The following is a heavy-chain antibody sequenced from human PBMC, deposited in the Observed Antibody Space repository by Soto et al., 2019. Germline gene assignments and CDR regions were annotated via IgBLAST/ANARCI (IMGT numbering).Heavy chain of an antibody. D-gene: IGHD2-2*01. CDR1: GFSFSSYA. J-gene: IGHJ4*02. CDR3: VRDPYLPAAGRLSSLHY. CDR2: IWYGGVNK. V-gene: IGHV3-33*01. Sequence: QVQLVESGGGVVQPGRSLRLSCAASGFSFSSYAMHWVRQAPGKGLEWVAVIWYGGVNKYYADSVKGRFTISRDNSNNTLYVQMNSLKAEDTAVYYCVRDPYLPAAGRLSSLHYWGPGTLVTVSS.